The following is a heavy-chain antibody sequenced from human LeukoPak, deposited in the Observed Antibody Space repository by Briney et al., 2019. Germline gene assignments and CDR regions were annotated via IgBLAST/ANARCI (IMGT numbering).Heavy chain of an antibody. Sequence: PGGSLRLSCAASGFTFSSYSMNWVRQAPGNGLEGVSSISSSSYIYCADSVKGRFTISRDNAKNSLYLQMNSLRAEDTAVYYCARGACSGGSCYPIGYGMDVWGQGTTVTVSS. CDR2: ISSSSYI. D-gene: IGHD2-15*01. V-gene: IGHV3-21*01. CDR3: ARGACSGGSCYPIGYGMDV. CDR1: GFTFSSYS. J-gene: IGHJ6*02.